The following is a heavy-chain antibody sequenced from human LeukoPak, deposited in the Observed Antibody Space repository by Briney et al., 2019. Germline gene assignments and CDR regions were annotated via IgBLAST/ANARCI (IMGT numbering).Heavy chain of an antibody. CDR2: IKQDGSEK. CDR1: GFTFSSYW. Sequence: GGSLRLSCAASGFTFSSYWMSWVRQAPGKGLEWVANIKQDGSEKYYVDSVKGRFTISRDNAKNSLYLQMNSLRAEDTAVYYCATVSSSSPLRPMDVWGQGTTVTVSS. J-gene: IGHJ6*02. V-gene: IGHV3-7*03. CDR3: ATVSSSSPLRPMDV. D-gene: IGHD2-2*01.